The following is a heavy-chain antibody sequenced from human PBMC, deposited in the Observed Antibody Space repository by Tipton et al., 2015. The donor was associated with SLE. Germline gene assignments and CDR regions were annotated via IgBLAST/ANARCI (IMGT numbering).Heavy chain of an antibody. CDR1: GFTFRNYE. CDR2: ISSSDGTI. D-gene: IGHD3-22*01. Sequence: QLVQSGGGLVQPGGSLRLSCAASGFTFRNYEMNWVRQAPGKGLEWVSYISSSDGTIYYAEFMKGRFTISRDNAKNSLYLQMNSLRAEDTAVYYCASAKYDSSGYWGQGTLVTVSS. J-gene: IGHJ4*02. V-gene: IGHV3-48*03. CDR3: ASAKYDSSGY.